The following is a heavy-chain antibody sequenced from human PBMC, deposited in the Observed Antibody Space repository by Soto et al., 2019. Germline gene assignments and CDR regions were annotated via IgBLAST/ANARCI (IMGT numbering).Heavy chain of an antibody. D-gene: IGHD4-17*01. V-gene: IGHV4-38-2*01. CDR1: GFSITSGYF. CDR3: ARAVYGGNLHDAFDI. Sequence: SETLSLTCAVSGFSITSGYFWGWIRQPPGKGLEWIGTIHHSGNTYYNPSLKSRVTISVDTSKNQFSLKLSSVTAADTAVYYCARAVYGGNLHDAFDIWGQGTMVTVSS. CDR2: IHHSGNT. J-gene: IGHJ3*02.